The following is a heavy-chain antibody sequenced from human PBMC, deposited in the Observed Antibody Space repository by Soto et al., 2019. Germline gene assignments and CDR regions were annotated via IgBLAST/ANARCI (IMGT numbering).Heavy chain of an antibody. Sequence: QITLKESGPTLVKPTQTLTLTCTFSGFSLSTSGVGVGWIRQPPGKALEWLALIYWDDDKRYSPSLKSRLTITKDTSKNQVVLTMTNMDPVDTATYYCARVAVAGTLNTDGWFDPWGQGTLVTVSS. J-gene: IGHJ5*02. D-gene: IGHD6-19*01. V-gene: IGHV2-5*02. CDR3: ARVAVAGTLNTDGWFDP. CDR2: IYWDDDK. CDR1: GFSLSTSGVG.